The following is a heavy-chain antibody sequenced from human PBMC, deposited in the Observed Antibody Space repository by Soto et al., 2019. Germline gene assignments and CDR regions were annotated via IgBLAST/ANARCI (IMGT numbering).Heavy chain of an antibody. V-gene: IGHV4-39*01. D-gene: IGHD6-13*01. CDR1: GGSTSSSSYY. J-gene: IGHJ3*02. Sequence: SETLSLTCTVSGGSTSSSSYYWGWIRQPPGKGLEWIGSIYYSGSTYYNPSLKSRVTISVDTSKNQFSLKLSSVTAADTAVYYCARPAHDGYSSSYDAFDIWGQGTMVTVSS. CDR3: ARPAHDGYSSSYDAFDI. CDR2: IYYSGST.